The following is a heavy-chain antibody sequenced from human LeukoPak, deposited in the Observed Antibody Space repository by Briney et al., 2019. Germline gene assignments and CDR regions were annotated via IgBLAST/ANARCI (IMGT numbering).Heavy chain of an antibody. CDR2: INWNGGST. D-gene: IGHD3-9*01. J-gene: IGHJ3*02. CDR3: ARGYDILTGYPHGAFDI. CDR1: GFTFDDYG. Sequence: PGGSLRLSCAASGFTFDDYGMSWVRQAPGKGLEWVSGINWNGGSTGYADSVKGRFTISRDNAKNSLYLQMNSLRAEDTALYYRARGYDILTGYPHGAFDIWGQGTMVTVSS. V-gene: IGHV3-20*04.